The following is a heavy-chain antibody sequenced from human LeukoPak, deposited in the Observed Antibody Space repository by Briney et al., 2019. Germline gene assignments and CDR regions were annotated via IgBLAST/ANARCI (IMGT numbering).Heavy chain of an antibody. CDR2: INHSGST. D-gene: IGHD3-22*01. CDR3: ARGPYDSSGHYKLYYFDY. J-gene: IGHJ4*02. Sequence: SETLSLTCAVYGGSFSGYYWSWIRQPPGKGLEWIGEINHSGSTNYNPSLKSRVTISVDTSKNQFSLKLSSVTAADTAVYYCARGPYDSSGHYKLYYFDYWGKGTLVTVSS. CDR1: GGSFSGYY. V-gene: IGHV4-34*01.